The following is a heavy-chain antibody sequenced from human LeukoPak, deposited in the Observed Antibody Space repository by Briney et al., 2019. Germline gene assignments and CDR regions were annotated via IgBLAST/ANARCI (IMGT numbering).Heavy chain of an antibody. J-gene: IGHJ6*03. D-gene: IGHD3-16*02. CDR3: AKDGVILAPGVYWYMDV. V-gene: IGHV3-30*02. CDR1: TFTFSDYG. CDR2: IRNDGAKT. Sequence: GGSLRLSCVGSTFTFSDYGMHWVRQAPGKGLEWVAFIRNDGAKTYYADSAKGRFTISRDNSRNTLYLQMNSLTAEGTAVFYCAKDGVILAPGVYWYMDVWGRGTTVTVSS.